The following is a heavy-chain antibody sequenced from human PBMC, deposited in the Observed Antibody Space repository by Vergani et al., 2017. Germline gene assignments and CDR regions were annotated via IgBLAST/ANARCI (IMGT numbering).Heavy chain of an antibody. D-gene: IGHD3-3*01. V-gene: IGHV3-30-3*01. CDR2: ISYDGSNK. CDR3: AREWYYDFWSGYYGDPARGAFDI. CDR1: GFTFSSYS. Sequence: QVQLVESGGGVVQPGRSLRLSCAASGFTFSSYSMHWVRQAPGKGLEWVAVISYDGSNKYYADSVKGRFTISRDNSKNTLYLQMNSLRAEDTAVYYCAREWYYDFWSGYYGDPARGAFDIWGQGTMVNVSS. J-gene: IGHJ3*02.